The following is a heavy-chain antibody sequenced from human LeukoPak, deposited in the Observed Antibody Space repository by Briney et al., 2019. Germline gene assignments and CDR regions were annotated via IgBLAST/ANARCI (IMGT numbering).Heavy chain of an antibody. CDR1: GYTFTGYY. J-gene: IGHJ4*02. CDR3: ARVSGAGTVIDY. V-gene: IGHV1-2*02. Sequence: ASVKVSCKASGYTFTGYYMHWVQQAPGQGPEWMGWINPNSGGTNYAQKFQGTVTMTRDTSISTAYMELSRLRSDDTAVYFCARVSGAGTVIDYWGQGTLVTVSS. D-gene: IGHD6-13*01. CDR2: INPNSGGT.